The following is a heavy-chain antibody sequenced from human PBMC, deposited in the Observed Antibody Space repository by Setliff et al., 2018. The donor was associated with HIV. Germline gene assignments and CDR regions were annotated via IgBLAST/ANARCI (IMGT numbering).Heavy chain of an antibody. Sequence: PSETLSLTCTVSGGSISSNNYYWGWIRQPPGKGLEWIGSIFYSETVYYGWRTYYSPSLKSRVTISVDTSKSQFSLKLSSVTAADTAVYYCARGVPLLPPHYWGQGTLVTVSS. CDR1: GGSISSNNYY. CDR3: ARGVPLLPPHY. V-gene: IGHV4-39*07. J-gene: IGHJ4*02. CDR2: IFYSETVYYGWRT. D-gene: IGHD2-21*02.